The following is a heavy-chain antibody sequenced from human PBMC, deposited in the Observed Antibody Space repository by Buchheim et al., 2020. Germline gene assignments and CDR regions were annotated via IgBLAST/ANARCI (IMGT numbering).Heavy chain of an antibody. CDR1: GFTFSSYA. CDR3: AKSEAVTDMNYFDY. D-gene: IGHD2-21*02. CDR2: ISYDGSNK. Sequence: QVQLVESGGGVVQPGRSLRLSCAASGFTFSSYAMHWVRQAPGKGLEWVAVISYDGSNKYYADSVKGRFTISRDKSKNTLYLQMNSLRAEDTAVYYCAKSEAVTDMNYFDYWGQGT. J-gene: IGHJ4*02. V-gene: IGHV3-30-3*02.